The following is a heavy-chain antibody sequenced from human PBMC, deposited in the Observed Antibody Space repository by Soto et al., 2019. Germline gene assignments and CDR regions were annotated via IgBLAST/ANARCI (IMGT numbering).Heavy chain of an antibody. J-gene: IGHJ6*02. V-gene: IGHV1-69*13. D-gene: IGHD3-10*01. Sequence: SVKVSCKASGGTFSSYAISWVRQAPGQGLEWMGGIIPIFGTANYAQKFQGRVTITADESTSTAYMELGSLRSEDTAVYYCARRGWAAYGMDVWGQGTTVTVSS. CDR3: ARRGWAAYGMDV. CDR2: IIPIFGTA. CDR1: GGTFSSYA.